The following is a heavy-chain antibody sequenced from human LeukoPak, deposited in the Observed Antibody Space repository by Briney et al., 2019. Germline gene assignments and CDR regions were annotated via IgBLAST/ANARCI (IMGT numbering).Heavy chain of an antibody. J-gene: IGHJ6*03. D-gene: IGHD5-12*01. CDR3: ARDRGSPYYYYYYMDV. CDR1: GYTFTSYY. Sequence: GASVKVSCKASGYTFTSYYMHWVRQAPGQGLEWMGIINPSGGSTSYAQKFQGRVTMTRDMSTSTVYMELSSLRSEDTAVYYCARDRGSPYYYYYYMDVWGKGTTVTVSS. V-gene: IGHV1-46*01. CDR2: INPSGGST.